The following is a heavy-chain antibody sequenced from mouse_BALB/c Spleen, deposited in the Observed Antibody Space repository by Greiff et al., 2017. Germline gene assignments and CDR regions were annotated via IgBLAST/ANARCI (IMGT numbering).Heavy chain of an antibody. Sequence: EVQVVESGGGLVKPGGSLKLPCAASGFTFSSYTLSWVRQTPEKRLEWVATIMSGGSYTYYPDSVKGRCTISRDNAKNTLYLQMSSLKSEDTAMYYCTRERDYGSPWLAYWGQGTLVTVSA. CDR1: GFTFSSYT. CDR2: IMSGGSYT. CDR3: TRERDYGSPWLAY. D-gene: IGHD1-1*01. V-gene: IGHV5-6-4*01. J-gene: IGHJ3*01.